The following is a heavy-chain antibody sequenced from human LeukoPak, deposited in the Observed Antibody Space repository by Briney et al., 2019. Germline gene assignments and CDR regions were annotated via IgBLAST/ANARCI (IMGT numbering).Heavy chain of an antibody. CDR3: GGFGYEAAVDL. V-gene: IGHV3-7*01. J-gene: IGHJ4*02. D-gene: IGHD3-10*01. Sequence: GGSLRLSCAASGFTFSNYWMTWVRQAPGQGPEFLANIKPTGSETYYVDPVKCRFTISRDNAKNLLFLQMNSLRGEDTALYYCGGFGYEAAVDLWGRGTLVTVSS. CDR2: IKPTGSET. CDR1: GFTFSNYW.